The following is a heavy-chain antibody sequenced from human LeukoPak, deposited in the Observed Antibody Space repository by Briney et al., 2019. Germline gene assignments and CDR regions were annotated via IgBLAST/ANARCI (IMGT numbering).Heavy chain of an antibody. Sequence: SVKVSCKASGGTFSSYAISWVRHAPGQGLEWMGGIIPIFGTANYAQKFQGRVTITADESTSTAYMELSSLRSEDTAVYYCARDLKPYNWKLLSHMDVWGKGTTVTVSS. CDR3: ARDLKPYNWKLLSHMDV. CDR1: GGTFSSYA. J-gene: IGHJ6*03. CDR2: IIPIFGTA. V-gene: IGHV1-69*13. D-gene: IGHD1-20*01.